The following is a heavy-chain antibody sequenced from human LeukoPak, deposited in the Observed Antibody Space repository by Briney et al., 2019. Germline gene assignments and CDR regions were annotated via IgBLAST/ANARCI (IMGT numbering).Heavy chain of an antibody. CDR1: GYSFTTYW. V-gene: IGHV5-51*01. CDR3: ARPYCRGVSCSPHEYYFDY. J-gene: IGHJ4*02. Sequence: GKSLKISCKGSGYSFTTYWIGWVRQMPGKVLEWMGIIYPGDSDTRYSPSFQGQVTISSDKSISTAYLQWSSLKASDSAMYYCARPYCRGVSCSPHEYYFDYWGQGTLVTVSS. CDR2: IYPGDSDT. D-gene: IGHD2-15*01.